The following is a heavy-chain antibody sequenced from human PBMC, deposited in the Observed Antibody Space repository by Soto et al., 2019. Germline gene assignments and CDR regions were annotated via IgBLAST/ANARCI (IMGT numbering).Heavy chain of an antibody. CDR1: GGSISSGGYY. CDR3: ARYVDTAMAEDAFDI. V-gene: IGHV4-31*03. D-gene: IGHD5-18*01. CDR2: IYYSGST. Sequence: QVQLQESGPGLVKPSQTLSLTCTVSGGSISSGGYYWSWIRQHPGKGLEWIGYIYYSGSTYYNPSRKSRITLSVDTSKNQSSLKLRSVTAADTAVYYCARYVDTAMAEDAFDIWGQGTMVTVSS. J-gene: IGHJ3*02.